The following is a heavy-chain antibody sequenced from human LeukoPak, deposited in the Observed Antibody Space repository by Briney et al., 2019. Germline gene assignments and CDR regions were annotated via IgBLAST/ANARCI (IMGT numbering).Heavy chain of an antibody. CDR3: ARGCPAVRFLGWLPYYYGMDV. CDR1: GGSFSGYY. D-gene: IGHD3-3*01. J-gene: IGHJ6*02. CDR2: INHSGST. V-gene: IGHV4-34*01. Sequence: SETLSLTCAVYGGSFSGYYWSWIRQPPGKGLEWIGEINHSGSTNYNPSLKSRVTISVDTSKNQFSLKLSSVTAADTAVYYCARGCPAVRFLGWLPYYYGMDVWGQGTTVTVSS.